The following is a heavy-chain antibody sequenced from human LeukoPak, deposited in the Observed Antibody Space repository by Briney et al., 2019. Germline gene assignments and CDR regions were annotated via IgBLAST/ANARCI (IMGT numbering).Heavy chain of an antibody. CDR1: GFTFDDYG. Sequence: GGSLRLSCAASGFTFDDYGMNWVRQAPGKGLEWVSGINWNGGSTGYADSVKGRFTISRDNAKNSLYLQMNSLRAEDTALYYCAREGGPYYYYYYMDVWGKGTTVTVSS. J-gene: IGHJ6*03. CDR3: AREGGPYYYYYYMDV. V-gene: IGHV3-20*04. CDR2: INWNGGST.